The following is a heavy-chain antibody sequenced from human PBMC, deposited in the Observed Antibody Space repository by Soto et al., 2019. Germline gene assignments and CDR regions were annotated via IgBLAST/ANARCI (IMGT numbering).Heavy chain of an antibody. V-gene: IGHV1-69*06. CDR1: GGTFSSYA. Sequence: SVKVSCKASGGTFSSYAISWVRQAPGQGLEWMGGIIPIFGTANYAQKFQGRVTITADKSTSTAYMELSSLRSEDTAVYSCASGGGGYVIVRGVIIPDYYYGMDVGGQGTTVTGSS. CDR2: IIPIFGTA. CDR3: ASGGGGYVIVRGVIIPDYYYGMDV. D-gene: IGHD3-10*01. J-gene: IGHJ6*02.